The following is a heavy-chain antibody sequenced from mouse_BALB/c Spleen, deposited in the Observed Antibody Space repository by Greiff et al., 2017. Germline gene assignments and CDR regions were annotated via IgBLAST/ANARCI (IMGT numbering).Heavy chain of an antibody. D-gene: IGHD2-14*01. CDR2: ISYSGST. Sequence: EVKLVESGPGLVKPSQSLSLTCTVTGYSITSYYAWNWIRQFPGNKLEWMGYISYSGSTSYNPSLKSRISITRDTSKNQFFLQLNSVTTEDTATYYCARVKVRDYAMDYWGQGTSVTVSS. CDR1: GYSITSYYA. J-gene: IGHJ4*01. CDR3: ARVKVRDYAMDY. V-gene: IGHV3-2*02.